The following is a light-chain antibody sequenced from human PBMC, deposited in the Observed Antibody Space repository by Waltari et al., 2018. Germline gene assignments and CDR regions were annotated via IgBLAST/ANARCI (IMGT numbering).Light chain of an antibody. J-gene: IGLJ3*02. Sequence: QSVLTQPPSASGTPGQRVTISCSGSGSNIGSNYVFWYQHLPGTAPKLLIYRDIPRPAGGPDRFSGSKTAASASLASSGVRSDDEADDYCAAWDDTLSAPWVFGGGTKLTVL. CDR1: GSNIGSNY. V-gene: IGLV1-47*01. CDR2: RDI. CDR3: AAWDDTLSAPWV.